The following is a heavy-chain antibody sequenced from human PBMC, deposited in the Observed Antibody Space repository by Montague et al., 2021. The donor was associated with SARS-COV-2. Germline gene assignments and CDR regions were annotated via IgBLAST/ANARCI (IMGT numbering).Heavy chain of an antibody. D-gene: IGHD5-12*01. CDR1: GGSISSSNW. Sequence: SETLSLTCAVSGGSISSSNWWSWVRQHPGKGLEWIGYIYYSGSTYYNPSLKSRVTISVDTPKNQFSLKLSSVTAADTAVYYCARMGWLRGWFDPWGQGTLVTVSS. J-gene: IGHJ5*02. CDR2: IYYSGST. CDR3: ARMGWLRGWFDP. V-gene: IGHV4-4*02.